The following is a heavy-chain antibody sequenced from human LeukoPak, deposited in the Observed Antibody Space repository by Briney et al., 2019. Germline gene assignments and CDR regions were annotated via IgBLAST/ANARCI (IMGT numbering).Heavy chain of an antibody. CDR2: IYYSGST. CDR1: GASISSTTYY. CDR3: ARHKYSSGWPPEGAFDI. Sequence: SETLSLTCTVSGASISSTTYYWGWIRQPPRKGLEWIASIYYSGSTYYNPSLKSRVTISVKLSSVTAADTAVYYCARHKYSSGWPPEGAFDIWGQGTMVTVSS. D-gene: IGHD6-19*01. V-gene: IGHV4-39*01. J-gene: IGHJ3*02.